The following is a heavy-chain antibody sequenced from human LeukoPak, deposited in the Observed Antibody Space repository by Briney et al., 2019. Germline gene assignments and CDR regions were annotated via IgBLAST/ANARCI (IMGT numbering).Heavy chain of an antibody. CDR3: AKDRKPYQSIYGMDV. V-gene: IGHV3-30*18. CDR2: ISYDGSNE. Sequence: GGSLRLSCAASGFTFSSYGMHWVRQAPGKGLQWVAVISYDGSNEYYADSVKGRFTISRDNSKNTQYLQMNSLRAEDTAVYYCAKDRKPYQSIYGMDVWGQGTTVTVSS. D-gene: IGHD2-2*01. J-gene: IGHJ6*02. CDR1: GFTFSSYG.